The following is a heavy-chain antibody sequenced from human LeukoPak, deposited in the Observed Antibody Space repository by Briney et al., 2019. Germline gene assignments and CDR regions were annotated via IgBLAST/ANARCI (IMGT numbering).Heavy chain of an antibody. CDR2: INHSGST. J-gene: IGHJ6*02. D-gene: IGHD4-11*01. CDR3: ARNWKTTVTTRNYYYYGMDV. CDR1: GDSFSGYY. Sequence: PSETLSLTCAVYGDSFSGYYWSWLRQPPGKGLEWLGEINHSGSTNYNPSLKSRVTISVDTSKNQFSLKLSSVTAADTAVYYCARNWKTTVTTRNYYYYGMDVWGQGTTVTVSS. V-gene: IGHV4-34*01.